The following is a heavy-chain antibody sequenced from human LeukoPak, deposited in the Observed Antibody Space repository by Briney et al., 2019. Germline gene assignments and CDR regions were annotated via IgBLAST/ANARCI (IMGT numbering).Heavy chain of an antibody. CDR2: ISKDGSNE. CDR3: AKHSSGITVAGTIQY. CDR1: EFTFNNYG. D-gene: IGHD6-19*01. J-gene: IGHJ4*02. Sequence: GGSLRLSCSASEFTFNNYGMHWVRQAPGKGLEWVALISKDGSNEYYADSVKGRFTISRDNSKNTLDLQMNSLRANDTAVYYCAKHSSGITVAGTIQYWGQGTLVTVSS. V-gene: IGHV3-30*18.